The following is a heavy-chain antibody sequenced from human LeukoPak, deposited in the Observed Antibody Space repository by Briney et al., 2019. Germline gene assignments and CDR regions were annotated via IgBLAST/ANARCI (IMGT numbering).Heavy chain of an antibody. CDR3: AKDLGNEGDY. Sequence: GGSLRLSCAASGFTFSNYGMHWVRQAPGKGLEWVSFIRYDGSNKYYADSVKGRFTISRDNSKNTLYLQMNSLRAEDTAVYYCAKDLGNEGDYWGQGTLVTVSS. J-gene: IGHJ4*02. CDR2: IRYDGSNK. CDR1: GFTFSNYG. V-gene: IGHV3-30*02. D-gene: IGHD2-8*01.